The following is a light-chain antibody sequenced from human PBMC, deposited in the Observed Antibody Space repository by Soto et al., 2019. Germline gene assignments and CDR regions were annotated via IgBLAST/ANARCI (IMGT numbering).Light chain of an antibody. V-gene: IGKV3-20*01. Sequence: EIVLTQSPGTLSLSPGERATLSCRASQSVINNYLAWYQQKPGQAPRLLIYGASSRATGIPVRFSGSGSGTSFTLTISRLEPEDFAVYYCQQYAKSPEWTFGQGTKVEIK. CDR1: QSVINNY. CDR2: GAS. J-gene: IGKJ1*01. CDR3: QQYAKSPEWT.